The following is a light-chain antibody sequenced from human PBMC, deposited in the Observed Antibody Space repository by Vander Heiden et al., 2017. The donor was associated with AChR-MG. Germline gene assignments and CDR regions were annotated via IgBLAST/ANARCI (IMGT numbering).Light chain of an antibody. V-gene: IGKV1-39*01. J-gene: IGKJ2*03. CDR2: GAS. CDR1: QTISTS. Sequence: EIELTQSPSSLSASVGDGVTITCRASQTISTSVNWYTPCSVKLPKLLTYGASTLHIGVPSRSRGTGSGTDSTLSIRIRQPEDSVSYYCQLGYDNSRYSFGHWSKLEIK. CDR3: QLGYDNSRYS.